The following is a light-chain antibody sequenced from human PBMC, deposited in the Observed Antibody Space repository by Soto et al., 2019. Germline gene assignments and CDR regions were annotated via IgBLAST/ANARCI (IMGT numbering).Light chain of an antibody. Sequence: SYELTQPPSVSVSPGQTASITCSGDKLGDKYGCWYQQKPGQSPVLVIYQDNKRPSGIPERFSGSNSGNTATLTISGTQAMDEADYYCQAWDGSTVVFGGGTKVTVL. CDR2: QDN. CDR1: KLGDKY. CDR3: QAWDGSTVV. V-gene: IGLV3-1*01. J-gene: IGLJ2*01.